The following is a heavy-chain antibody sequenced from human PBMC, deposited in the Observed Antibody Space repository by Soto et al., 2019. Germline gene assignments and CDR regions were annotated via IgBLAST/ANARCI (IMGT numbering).Heavy chain of an antibody. V-gene: IGHV5-51*01. J-gene: IGHJ6*03. Sequence: GESLKISCKGSGYSFTSYWTAWVRQMPGKGLEWMGIIYPGDSDTRYSPSFQGQVTISADKSISTAYLQWSSLKASDTAMYYCARRYSNSDYYYYYLDVWGKGTTVTVSS. CDR2: IYPGDSDT. D-gene: IGHD4-4*01. CDR3: ARRYSNSDYYYYYLDV. CDR1: GYSFTSYW.